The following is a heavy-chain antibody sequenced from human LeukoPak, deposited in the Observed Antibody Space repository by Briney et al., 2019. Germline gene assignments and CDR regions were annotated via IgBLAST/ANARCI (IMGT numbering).Heavy chain of an antibody. D-gene: IGHD3-3*01. V-gene: IGHV4-38-2*01. CDR1: GYAISSGYY. J-gene: IGHJ3*02. CDR3: ARRIRFLEWPQEDAFDI. Sequence: SETLSLTCAVSGYAISSGYYWGWIRQPPGKGVEWIGSIYHSGSSYYNPSLKSRVTISVDTSKNQFSLKLSSVTAADTAVYYCARRIRFLEWPQEDAFDIWGQGTMVTVSS. CDR2: IYHSGSS.